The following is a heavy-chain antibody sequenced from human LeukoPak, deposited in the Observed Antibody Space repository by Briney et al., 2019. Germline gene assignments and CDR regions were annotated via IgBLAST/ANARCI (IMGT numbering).Heavy chain of an antibody. V-gene: IGHV3-53*01. CDR2: IYSGGST. J-gene: IGHJ6*02. D-gene: IGHD3-22*01. CDR3: ARDAYRDYYDNSGYYYVGMDV. CDR1: GFAVSSNY. Sequence: PGGSLRLSCAASGFAVSSNYMNWVRQAPGKGLEWVSVIYSGGSTYYADSVKGRFTISRDNSKNTLYLQMHSLRAEDTAMYFCARDAYRDYYDNSGYYYVGMDVWDQGTTVTVSS.